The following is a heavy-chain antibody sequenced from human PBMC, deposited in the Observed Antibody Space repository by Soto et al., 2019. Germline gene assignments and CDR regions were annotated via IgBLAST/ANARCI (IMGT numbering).Heavy chain of an antibody. V-gene: IGHV4-31*03. CDR3: ARGGGETDWNARSGWFDP. D-gene: IGHD1-1*01. J-gene: IGHJ5*02. CDR1: GGPISSGGYY. CDR2: IYYSGST. Sequence: QVQLQESGPGLVKPSQTLSLTCTVSGGPISSGGYYWSWSRQHPGKGLEWIGYIYYSGSTYYNPSIKMRVTISVDTDKNQFSLKLSSVSAADAAVYYCARGGGETDWNARSGWFDPWGQGTLVTVSS.